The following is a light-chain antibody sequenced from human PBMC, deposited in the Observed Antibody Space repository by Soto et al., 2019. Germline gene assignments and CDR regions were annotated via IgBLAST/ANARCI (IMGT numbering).Light chain of an antibody. J-gene: IGLJ1*01. CDR2: EVS. V-gene: IGLV2-14*01. CDR1: SSDVGGYNY. CDR3: SSYTSSSTYV. Sequence: QSVLTQPASVSGSPGQSITISCTGTSSDVGGYNYVSWYQQHPGKAPKLMIYEVSNRPSGVSNRFSGSKSGNTASLTISAIQAEDQTDYYCSSYTSSSTYVFGTGTKVTVL.